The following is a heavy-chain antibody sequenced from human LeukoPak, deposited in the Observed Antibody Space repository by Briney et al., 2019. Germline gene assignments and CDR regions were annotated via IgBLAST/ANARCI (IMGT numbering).Heavy chain of an antibody. CDR3: ASNYYDSSGYYWGAFDI. CDR1: GYTFTDYY. Sequence: ASVKVSCKASGYTFTDYYIHWVRQAPGQGLEWMGWINPNSGGTNYAQKFQGRVTMTRDTSISTAYMELSRLRSDDTAVYYCASNYYDSSGYYWGAFDIWGQGTMVTVSS. J-gene: IGHJ3*02. V-gene: IGHV1-2*02. CDR2: INPNSGGT. D-gene: IGHD3-22*01.